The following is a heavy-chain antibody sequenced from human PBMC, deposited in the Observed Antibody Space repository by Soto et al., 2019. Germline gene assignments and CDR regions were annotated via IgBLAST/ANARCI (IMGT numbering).Heavy chain of an antibody. J-gene: IGHJ4*02. CDR2: ISGSGGST. Sequence: EVQLLESGGVLVQPGGSLRLSCAASGFTFSSYAMNWVRQAPGKGLEWVSGISGSGGSTYYADSVKGRFTISRDNSKNTLYLQMISLRAEDTAVYYCAKVGDGYSFVYSFDYWGQGTLVTVSS. D-gene: IGHD2-15*01. V-gene: IGHV3-23*01. CDR3: AKVGDGYSFVYSFDY. CDR1: GFTFSSYA.